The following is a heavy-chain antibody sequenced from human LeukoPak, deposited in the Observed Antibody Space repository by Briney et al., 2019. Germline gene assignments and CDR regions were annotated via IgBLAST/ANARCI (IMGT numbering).Heavy chain of an antibody. Sequence: GGSLRLSCAASGFTFDDYAMHWARQAPGKGLEWVSGISWNSGSIGYADSVKGRFTISRDNAKNSLYLQMNSLRAEDTALSYCANGVKAVAGGTPDYWGQGTLVTVSS. V-gene: IGHV3-9*01. D-gene: IGHD6-19*01. CDR2: ISWNSGSI. CDR1: GFTFDDYA. J-gene: IGHJ4*02. CDR3: ANGVKAVAGGTPDY.